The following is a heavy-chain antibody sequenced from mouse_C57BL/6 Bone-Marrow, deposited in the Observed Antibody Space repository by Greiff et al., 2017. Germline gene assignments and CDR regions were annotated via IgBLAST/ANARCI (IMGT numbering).Heavy chain of an antibody. J-gene: IGHJ4*01. CDR2: INYDGSST. V-gene: IGHV5-16*01. CDR3: AREAEGDYYAMDY. CDR1: GFTFSDYY. Sequence: VQLVESEGGLVQPGSSMKLSCTASGFTFSDYYMAWVRQVPEKGLEWVANINYDGSSTYYLDSLKSRFIISRDNAKNILYLQMSSLKSEDTATYYCAREAEGDYYAMDYWGQGTSVTVSS.